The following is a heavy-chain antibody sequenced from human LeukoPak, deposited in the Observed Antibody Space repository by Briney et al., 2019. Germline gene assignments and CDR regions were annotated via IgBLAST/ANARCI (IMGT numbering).Heavy chain of an antibody. CDR3: ARLIGIAAAEPLGGMDV. D-gene: IGHD6-13*01. V-gene: IGHV1-18*01. CDR1: GYTFTSYG. CDR2: ISAYNGNT. J-gene: IGHJ6*02. Sequence: ASVKVSCKASGYTFTSYGISWVRQAPGQGLEWMGWISAYNGNTNYAQKLQGRVTMTTDISTSTAYMELRSLRSDDTAVYYCARLIGIAAAEPLGGMDVWGQGATVTVSS.